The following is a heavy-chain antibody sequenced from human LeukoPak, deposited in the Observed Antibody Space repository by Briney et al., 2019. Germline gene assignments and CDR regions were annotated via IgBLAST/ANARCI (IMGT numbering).Heavy chain of an antibody. CDR1: GGSFSGYY. D-gene: IGHD3-22*01. Sequence: SETLSLTCAVYGGSFSGYYWSWIRQPPGKGLEWIGEINHSGSTNYDPSLKSQVTISVDTSKNQFSLKLSSVTAADTAGYYCARRRGHYYDSSGYYYGRRNQYNWFEPWGQGTLGNVSS. CDR3: ARRRGHYYDSSGYYYGRRNQYNWFEP. CDR2: INHSGST. J-gene: IGHJ5*02. V-gene: IGHV4-34*01.